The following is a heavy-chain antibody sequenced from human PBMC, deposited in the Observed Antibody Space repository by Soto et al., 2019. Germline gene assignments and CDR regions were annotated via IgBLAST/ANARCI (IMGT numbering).Heavy chain of an antibody. D-gene: IGHD6-13*01. CDR3: ARVLLEQQLVRGNWFDP. V-gene: IGHV4-59*01. J-gene: IGHJ5*02. Sequence: SGTPSLTFTVSGGSINSSYLGLIRQPPGEGLEWIGYIYYSGSTNYNPSLKSRVTISVDTSKNQFSLKLSSVTAADTAVYYCARVLLEQQLVRGNWFDPWGQGTLVTVSS. CDR2: IYYSGST. CDR1: GGSINSSY.